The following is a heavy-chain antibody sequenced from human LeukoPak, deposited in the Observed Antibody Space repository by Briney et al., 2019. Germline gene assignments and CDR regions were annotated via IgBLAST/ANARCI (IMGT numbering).Heavy chain of an antibody. D-gene: IGHD4-17*01. V-gene: IGHV3-30*04. CDR1: GFTFSSYA. Sequence: GGSLRLSCAASGFTFSSYAMHWVRQAPGKGLEWVAVISYDGSNKYYADSVKGRFTISRDNSKNTLYLQMNSLRAEDTAVYYCARDLSYGDTPGGVDYWGQGTLVTVSS. J-gene: IGHJ4*02. CDR3: ARDLSYGDTPGGVDY. CDR2: ISYDGSNK.